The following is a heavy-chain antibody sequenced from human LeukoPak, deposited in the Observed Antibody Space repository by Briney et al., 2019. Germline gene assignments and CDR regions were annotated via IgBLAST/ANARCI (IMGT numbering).Heavy chain of an antibody. CDR3: ARVSSSSGDAFDI. D-gene: IGHD6-13*01. Sequence: GGSLGLSCAASGFTFSSYGMHWVRQAPGKGLEWVAVIWYDGSNKYYADSVKGRFTISRDNSKNTLYLQMNSLRAEDTAVYYCARVSSSSGDAFDIWGHGTMVTVSS. CDR1: GFTFSSYG. J-gene: IGHJ3*02. V-gene: IGHV3-33*01. CDR2: IWYDGSNK.